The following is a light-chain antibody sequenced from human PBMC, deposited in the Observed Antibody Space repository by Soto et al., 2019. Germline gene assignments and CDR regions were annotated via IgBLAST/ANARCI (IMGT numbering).Light chain of an antibody. CDR3: AAWDDSLNGLYV. Sequence: QSVLTQPPSASGTPGQRVTISCSGSSSNIGINTVNWYQQVPGTAPKLLIYTDNQRPSGVPDRFPGSKSGTSASLAISGLQSEDEADYYCAAWDDSLNGLYVFGTGTKV. CDR2: TDN. J-gene: IGLJ1*01. CDR1: SSNIGINT. V-gene: IGLV1-44*01.